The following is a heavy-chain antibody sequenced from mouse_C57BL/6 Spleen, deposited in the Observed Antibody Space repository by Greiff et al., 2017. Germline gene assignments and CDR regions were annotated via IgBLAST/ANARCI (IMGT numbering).Heavy chain of an antibody. J-gene: IGHJ1*03. CDR1: GYTFTDYN. Sequence: VQLQQSGPELVKPGASVKIPCKASGYTFTDYNMDWVKQSHGKSLEWIGDINPNNGGTIYNQKFKGKATFTVDKSSSTAYMELRSLTSEDTAVYYCARKPNYYGSSYYWYFEVWGTGTTVTVSS. CDR2: INPNNGGT. CDR3: ARKPNYYGSSYYWYFEV. D-gene: IGHD1-1*01. V-gene: IGHV1-18*01.